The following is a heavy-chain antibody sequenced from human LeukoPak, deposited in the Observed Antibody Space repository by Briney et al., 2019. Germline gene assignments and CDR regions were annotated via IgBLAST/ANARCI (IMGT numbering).Heavy chain of an antibody. CDR3: AKDHFLYSYGSAYYFDY. V-gene: IGHV3-30*02. Sequence: GGSLRLSCAASGFTFSSYGMHWVRQAPGKGLEWVAFIRYDGSNKYYAGSVKGRFTISRDNSKNTLYLQMNSLRAEDTAVYYCAKDHFLYSYGSAYYFDYWGQGTLVTVSS. CDR1: GFTFSSYG. J-gene: IGHJ4*02. D-gene: IGHD5-18*01. CDR2: IRYDGSNK.